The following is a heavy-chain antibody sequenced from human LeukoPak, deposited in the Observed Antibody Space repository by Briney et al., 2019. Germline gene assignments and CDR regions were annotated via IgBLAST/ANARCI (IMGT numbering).Heavy chain of an antibody. V-gene: IGHV6-1*01. D-gene: IGHD1-20*01. Sequence: SQTLSVTCAISGDSVSSNSAAWNWIKQSPSRGLEWLGRTYYRSKWYNEYAASVKTRISIRPDTSKNQFSLQLKSVTPEDTAVYHCARASNWNDAFDIWGQGTTVIVSS. CDR3: ARASNWNDAFDI. CDR1: GDSVSSNSAA. CDR2: TYYRSKWYN. J-gene: IGHJ3*02.